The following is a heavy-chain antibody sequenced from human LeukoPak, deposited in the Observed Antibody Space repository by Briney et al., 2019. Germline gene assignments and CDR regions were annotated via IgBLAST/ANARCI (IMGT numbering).Heavy chain of an antibody. D-gene: IGHD2-2*01. CDR3: ARDPTELQLLSYYFDY. CDR2: ISFSGTTT. V-gene: IGHV3-23*01. Sequence: GGSLRLSCAASGITFSSYSMSWVRQAPGKGLEWVSSISFSGTTTYYADSVKGRFTVSSDNSKNTLYLQMDGLRAEDTAVYYCARDPTELQLLSYYFDYWGQGTLVAVSS. J-gene: IGHJ4*02. CDR1: GITFSSYS.